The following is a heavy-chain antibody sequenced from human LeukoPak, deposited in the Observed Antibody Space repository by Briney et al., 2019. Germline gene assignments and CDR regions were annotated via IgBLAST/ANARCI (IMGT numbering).Heavy chain of an antibody. V-gene: IGHV4-59*08. Sequence: PSETLSLTCSVSGGXISSYYCSWIRQPPGKGLEWIGYIYYSGSTNYNPSLKSRVTISVDTSKNQFSLKLSSVTAADTAVYYCARQGGGFWYFDLWGRGTLVTVSS. CDR2: IYYSGST. CDR3: ARQGGGFWYFDL. J-gene: IGHJ2*01. D-gene: IGHD6-25*01. CDR1: GGXISSYY.